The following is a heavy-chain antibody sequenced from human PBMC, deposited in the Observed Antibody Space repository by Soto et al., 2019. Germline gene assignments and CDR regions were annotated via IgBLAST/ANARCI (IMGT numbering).Heavy chain of an antibody. CDR3: ARAQGRGWLDWFDP. CDR2: IYYSGST. D-gene: IGHD5-12*01. V-gene: IGHV4-31*03. CDR1: GGSISSGGYY. Sequence: QVQLQESGPGLVKPSQTLSLTCTVSGGSISSGGYYWSWIRQHPGKGLEWIGYIYYSGSTYYNPSLKSRVTIAVDTTKNQFSLKLSSVTAADTAVYYCARAQGRGWLDWFDPWGQGTLVTVSS. J-gene: IGHJ5*02.